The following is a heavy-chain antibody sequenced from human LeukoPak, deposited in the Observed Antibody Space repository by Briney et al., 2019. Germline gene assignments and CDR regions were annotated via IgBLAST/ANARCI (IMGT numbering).Heavy chain of an antibody. CDR2: IIPIFGTA. J-gene: IGHJ4*02. V-gene: IGHV1-69*06. D-gene: IGHD6-13*01. CDR1: GGTFGRSS. Sequence: SVKVSCKASGGTFGRSSLSWVRQAPGQGLEWMGRIIPIFGTANYAQKFQGRVTITADKSTSTAYMGLSSLRSEDTAAYYCARETGSSSWYAADYWGQGTLVTVSS. CDR3: ARETGSSSWYAADY.